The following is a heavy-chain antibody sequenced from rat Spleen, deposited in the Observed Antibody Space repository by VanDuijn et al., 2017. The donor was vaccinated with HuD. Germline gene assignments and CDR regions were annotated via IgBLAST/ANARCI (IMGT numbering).Heavy chain of an antibody. J-gene: IGHJ2*01. CDR1: GFTFNNYW. CDR3: ARRYDFDY. Sequence: EVQLVGTGGGLVQPGGSLKLSCVASGFTFNNYWMTWIRQAPGKGLEWVATISYDGSSTYYRDSVKGRFTVSRDNARNTLYLQMDSLRSEDTATYYCARRYDFDYWGQGVMVTVSS. CDR2: ISYDGSST. D-gene: IGHD2-1*01. V-gene: IGHV5-29*01.